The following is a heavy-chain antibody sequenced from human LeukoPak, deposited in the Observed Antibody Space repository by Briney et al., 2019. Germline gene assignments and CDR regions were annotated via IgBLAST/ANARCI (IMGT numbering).Heavy chain of an antibody. Sequence: GRSLGLSCAASGFTFSIYGMHWVRQAPGKGLEWVAVISSDGREEDYADSVRGRFTISRDNSRDTLYLQMSSLRPEDAAVYYCRAATKNRGYYFDYWGQGTLVTVSS. J-gene: IGHJ4*02. CDR1: GFTFSIYG. V-gene: IGHV3-30*03. D-gene: IGHD1-14*01. CDR3: RAATKNRGYYFDY. CDR2: ISSDGREE.